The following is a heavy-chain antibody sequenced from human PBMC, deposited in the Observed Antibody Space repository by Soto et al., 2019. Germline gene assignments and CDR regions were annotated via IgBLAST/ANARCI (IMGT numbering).Heavy chain of an antibody. J-gene: IGHJ4*02. Sequence: SETLSLTCAVYGGSFSSYYWSWIRQHPGKGLEWIGEIHHSGSTNYNPSLKSRVLISLDTSKNHFFLRLTSVTAADTAVYYCARWARTSIGGKYFDYWGQGTLVTVSS. CDR3: ARWARTSIGGKYFDY. CDR1: GGSFSSYY. V-gene: IGHV4-34*01. D-gene: IGHD3-16*01. CDR2: IHHSGST.